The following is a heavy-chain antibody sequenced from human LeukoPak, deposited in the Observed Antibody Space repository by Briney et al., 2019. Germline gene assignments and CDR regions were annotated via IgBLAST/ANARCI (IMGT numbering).Heavy chain of an antibody. J-gene: IGHJ6*02. D-gene: IGHD2-15*01. Sequence: PGGSLRLSCAASGFTFSGYAMSWVRQAPGKGLEWVSAISAAGGSTYYADSVTGRFTISRDNSKNTLYLQMNSLRAEDTAVYYCARGPRPHRVVVAPVPQHYGMDVWGQGTTVTVSS. CDR2: ISAAGGST. V-gene: IGHV3-23*01. CDR3: ARGPRPHRVVVAPVPQHYGMDV. CDR1: GFTFSGYA.